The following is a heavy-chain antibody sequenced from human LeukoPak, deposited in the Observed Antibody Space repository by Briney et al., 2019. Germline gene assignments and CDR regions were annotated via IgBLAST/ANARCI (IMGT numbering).Heavy chain of an antibody. CDR2: ISSSGSTI. D-gene: IGHD2-2*01. V-gene: IGHV3-11*01. CDR1: GFTFSDYY. CDR3: AREDIVVVPAAMSLQNWFDP. J-gene: IGHJ5*02. Sequence: GGSLRLSCAASGFTFSDYYMSWIRQAPGKGLEWVSYISSSGSTIYYADSVKGRFTISRDNAKNSLYLQMNSLRAEDTAVYYCAREDIVVVPAAMSLQNWFDPWGQGTLVTVSS.